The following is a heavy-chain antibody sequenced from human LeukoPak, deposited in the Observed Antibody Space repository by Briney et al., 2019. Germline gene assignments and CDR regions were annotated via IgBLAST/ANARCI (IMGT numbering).Heavy chain of an antibody. CDR2: ISAYNGNT. CDR1: GYTFTSYG. J-gene: IGHJ6*03. Sequence: WASVKVSCKASGYTFTSYGISWVRQAPGQGLEWMGWISAYNGNTNYAQKLQGRVTMTTDTSTSTAYMELRSLRSDDTAVYYCARAGTYYYYYYMDVWGKGTTVTVSS. CDR3: ARAGTYYYYYYMDV. V-gene: IGHV1-18*01. D-gene: IGHD1-14*01.